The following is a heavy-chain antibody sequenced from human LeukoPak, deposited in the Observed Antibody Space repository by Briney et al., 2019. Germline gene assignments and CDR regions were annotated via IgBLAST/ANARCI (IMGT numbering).Heavy chain of an antibody. V-gene: IGHV4-4*07. Sequence: TSETLSLTCTVSGGYTGSHYWSWIRQPAGKGLEWIGHIYTSGNTNYNPSLKSRVTMSVDTSKNQFSLKLSSVTAADTAVYYCARDQGYYDSRRDPNWFDPWGQGTLVTVSS. J-gene: IGHJ5*02. CDR3: ARDQGYYDSRRDPNWFDP. D-gene: IGHD3-22*01. CDR2: IYTSGNT. CDR1: GGYTGSHY.